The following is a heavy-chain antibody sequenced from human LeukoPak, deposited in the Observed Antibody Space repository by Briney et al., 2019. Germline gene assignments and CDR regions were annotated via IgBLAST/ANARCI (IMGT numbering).Heavy chain of an antibody. V-gene: IGHV1-69*05. CDR2: IIPIFGTA. CDR1: RGTFSRYA. J-gene: IGHJ6*03. Sequence: SVNVSCQASRGTFSRYAISWVRQAPGQGLEWMGGIIPIFGTANYAQKFQGRVTITTDESTSTAYMELSSLRSEDTAVYYCARQGPHCSSTSCYPRYYYYMDVWGKGTTVTVSS. D-gene: IGHD2-2*01. CDR3: ARQGPHCSSTSCYPRYYYYMDV.